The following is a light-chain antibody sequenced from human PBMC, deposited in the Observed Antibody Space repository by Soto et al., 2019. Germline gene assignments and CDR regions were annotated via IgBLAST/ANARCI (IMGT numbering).Light chain of an antibody. CDR2: DVS. Sequence: SALPQPASVSVSPGQSITISCTRTSSDVGFSNYVFWFQQHPGKAPKLMISDVSNRPSGVSNRFSGSGSGNTASLTISGLQAEDEADYYCSSFTSSNTDVFGTGTKVTVL. V-gene: IGLV2-14*03. CDR1: SSDVGFSNY. CDR3: SSFTSSNTDV. J-gene: IGLJ1*01.